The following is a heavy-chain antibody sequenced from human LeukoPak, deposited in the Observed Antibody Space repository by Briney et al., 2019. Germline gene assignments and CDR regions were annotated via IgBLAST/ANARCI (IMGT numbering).Heavy chain of an antibody. CDR3: AKDRFSGYDYFLEDY. V-gene: IGHV3-30*18. D-gene: IGHD5-12*01. J-gene: IGHJ4*02. Sequence: GGSLRLSCTASGFTFSSYGMHWVRQAPGKGLEWVAVISYDGSNKYYADSVKGRFTISRDNSKNTLYLQMNSLRAEDTAVYYCAKDRFSGYDYFLEDYWGQGTLVTVSS. CDR2: ISYDGSNK. CDR1: GFTFSSYG.